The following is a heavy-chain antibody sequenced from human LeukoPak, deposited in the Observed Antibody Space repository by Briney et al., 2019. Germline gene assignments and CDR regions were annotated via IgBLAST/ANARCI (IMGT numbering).Heavy chain of an antibody. J-gene: IGHJ6*02. Sequence: GGSLRLSCAASGFTFSNAWMSWVRQAPGKGPEWVGRIKSKTDGGTTDYAAPVKGRFTISRDDSKNALYLQMNSLKTEDTAVYYCTTDYNWNDEHYYYYYGMDVWGQGTTVTVSS. CDR1: GFTFSNAW. V-gene: IGHV3-15*01. CDR3: TTDYNWNDEHYYYYYGMDV. CDR2: IKSKTDGGTT. D-gene: IGHD1-1*01.